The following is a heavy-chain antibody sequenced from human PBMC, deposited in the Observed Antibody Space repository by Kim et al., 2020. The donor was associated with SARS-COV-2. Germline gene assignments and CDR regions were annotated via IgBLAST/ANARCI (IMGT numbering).Heavy chain of an antibody. CDR3: ASLAYCSGGSCYSGSFDY. CDR2: IYYSGST. Sequence: SETLSLTCTVSGGSISSSSYYWGWIRQPPGKGLEWIGSIYYSGSTYYNPSLKSRVTISVDTSKNQFSLKLSSVTAADTAVYYCASLAYCSGGSCYSGSFDYWGQGTLVTVSS. CDR1: GGSISSSSYY. V-gene: IGHV4-39*01. D-gene: IGHD2-15*01. J-gene: IGHJ4*02.